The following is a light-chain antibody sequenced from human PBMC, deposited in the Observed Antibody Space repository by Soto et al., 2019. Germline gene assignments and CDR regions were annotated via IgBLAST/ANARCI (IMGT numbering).Light chain of an antibody. CDR3: TSYAGGNNV. CDR1: SSDVGGYNY. V-gene: IGLV2-8*01. Sequence: QSALTQPPSAHGSPRQSFTISCTGTSSDVGGYNYVSGYQQHPGKVPKLMVYEVNKRPSGVPDRFSGSKSGNTASLTVSGVQAEDEADYYCTSYAGGNNVFGTGTKLTVL. J-gene: IGLJ1*01. CDR2: EVN.